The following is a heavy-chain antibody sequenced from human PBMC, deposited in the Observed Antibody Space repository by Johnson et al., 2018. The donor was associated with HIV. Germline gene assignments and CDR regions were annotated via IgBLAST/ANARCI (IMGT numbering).Heavy chain of an antibody. CDR2: ISYDGSNK. CDR3: AKELRLHRAFDI. Sequence: QVQLVESGGGLIQPGGSLRLSCAVSGFTVSSNYMSWVRQAPGKGLEWVAVISYDGSNKYYADSVKGRFTISRDNSKNTLYLQMNSLRAEDTAVYYCAKELRLHRAFDIWGQGTMVTVSS. J-gene: IGHJ3*02. V-gene: IGHV3-30*18. CDR1: GFTVSSNY. D-gene: IGHD5-24*01.